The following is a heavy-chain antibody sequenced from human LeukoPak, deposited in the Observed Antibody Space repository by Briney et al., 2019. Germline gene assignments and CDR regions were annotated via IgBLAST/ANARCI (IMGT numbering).Heavy chain of an antibody. CDR3: AKDGGDDWWYFQH. D-gene: IGHD2-21*02. J-gene: IGHJ1*01. V-gene: IGHV3-30*18. CDR1: GFTFSSYG. CDR2: ISYDGSNK. Sequence: PGGSLRLSCAASGFTFSSYGMHWVRQAPGKGLEWVAVISYDGSNKYYADSVKGRFTISRDNSKNTLYLQMNSLRAEDTAVYCCAKDGGDDWWYFQHWGQGTLVTVSS.